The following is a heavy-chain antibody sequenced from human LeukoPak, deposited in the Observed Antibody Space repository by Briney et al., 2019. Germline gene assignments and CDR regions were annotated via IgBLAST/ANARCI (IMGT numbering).Heavy chain of an antibody. CDR1: GGTFSSYA. D-gene: IGHD6-19*01. Sequence: ASVKVSCKASGGTFSSYAISWVRQAPGQGLEWMGIINPSGGSTSYAQKFQGRVTMTRDTSTSTVYMELSSLRSEDTAVYYCARVGLVQESDYWGQGTLVTVSS. J-gene: IGHJ4*02. CDR2: INPSGGST. V-gene: IGHV1-46*01. CDR3: ARVGLVQESDY.